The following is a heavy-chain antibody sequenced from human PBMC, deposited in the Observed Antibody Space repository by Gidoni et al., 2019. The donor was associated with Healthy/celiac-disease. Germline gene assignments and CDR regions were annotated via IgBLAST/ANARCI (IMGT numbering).Heavy chain of an antibody. J-gene: IGHJ5*02. D-gene: IGHD3-22*01. V-gene: IGHV2-5*02. Sequence: QITLTESGPTLVKPTQTLTLPCTFSRFSLSTSGLGVGWIRQPPGKALEWLALIYWDDDKRYSPSLKSRLTITKDTSKNQVVLTMTNMDPVDTATYYCEHRPAGIYYYDSSGYWFDPWGQGTLVTVSS. CDR3: EHRPAGIYYYDSSGYWFDP. CDR1: RFSLSTSGLG. CDR2: IYWDDDK.